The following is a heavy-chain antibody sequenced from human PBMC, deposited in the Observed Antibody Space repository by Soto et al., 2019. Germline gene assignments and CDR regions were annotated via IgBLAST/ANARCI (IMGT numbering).Heavy chain of an antibody. D-gene: IGHD5-12*01. J-gene: IGHJ4*02. Sequence: GESLKISCKGSGYSFTSYWIGWVRQMPGKGLEWMGIIYPGDSDTRYSPSFQGQVTISADKSISTAYLQWSSLKASDTAMYYCARRASGYDSRWVFDYWGQGTLVTVSS. CDR2: IYPGDSDT. V-gene: IGHV5-51*01. CDR3: ARRASGYDSRWVFDY. CDR1: GYSFTSYW.